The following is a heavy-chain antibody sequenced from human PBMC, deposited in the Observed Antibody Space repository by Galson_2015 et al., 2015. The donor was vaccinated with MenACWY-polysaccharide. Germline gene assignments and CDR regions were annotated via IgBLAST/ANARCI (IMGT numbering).Heavy chain of an antibody. V-gene: IGHV3-74*01. CDR3: ARESHHDSSGYPDY. D-gene: IGHD3-22*01. CDR2: INIDGSVT. J-gene: IGHJ4*02. Sequence: SLRLSCAGSGFVFSSSWMHWVRQAPGKGLVWVSRINIDGSVTNYADSVKGRFTISRDNAKNTLYLQMNSLRAEDTALYCCARESHHDSSGYPDYWGQGTLVTVSS. CDR1: GFVFSSSW.